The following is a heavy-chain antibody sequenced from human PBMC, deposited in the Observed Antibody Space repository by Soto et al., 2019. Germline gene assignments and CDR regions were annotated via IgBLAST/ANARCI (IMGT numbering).Heavy chain of an antibody. CDR1: GFTFSSYS. J-gene: IGHJ4*02. CDR2: ISSSRDTI. Sequence: EVHLVESGGDLVQPGGSLRLSCAASGFTFSSYSMNWVRQAPGKGLEWVSYISSSRDTIYYADSVKGRFTISRDNAKHSLYLQMNSLRDEDTAVYYCARARRESGYYLGYWGQGTLVTVSS. D-gene: IGHD1-26*01. CDR3: ARARRESGYYLGY. V-gene: IGHV3-48*02.